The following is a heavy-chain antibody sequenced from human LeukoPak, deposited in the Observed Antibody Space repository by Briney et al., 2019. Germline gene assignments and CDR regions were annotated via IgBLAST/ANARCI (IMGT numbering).Heavy chain of an antibody. V-gene: IGHV3-30*18. D-gene: IGHD1-1*01. CDR2: ISYDGSNK. Sequence: GRSLRLSCAASGFTFSSYGMHWVRQAPRKGLEWVAVISYDGSNKYYADSVKGRFTISRDNSKNTLYLQMNSLRAEDTAVYYCAKEQLERPEGFDPWGQGTLVTVSS. CDR3: AKEQLERPEGFDP. J-gene: IGHJ5*02. CDR1: GFTFSSYG.